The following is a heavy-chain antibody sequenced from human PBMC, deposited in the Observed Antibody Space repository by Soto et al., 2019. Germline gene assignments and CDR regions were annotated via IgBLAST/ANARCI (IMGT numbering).Heavy chain of an antibody. CDR3: ARVPGYSIGEL. CDR1: GHTFTSYA. D-gene: IGHD2-21*01. J-gene: IGHJ2*01. Sequence: QVQLVQSGAEVKKPGASVKVSCKASGHTFTSYAMHWVRQAPGQRLEWMGWINAGNGNTKYSQKFQGRVTITRDTSASTAYMELSSLRSEDTAVYYCARVPGYSIGELWGRGTLVTVSS. V-gene: IGHV1-3*01. CDR2: INAGNGNT.